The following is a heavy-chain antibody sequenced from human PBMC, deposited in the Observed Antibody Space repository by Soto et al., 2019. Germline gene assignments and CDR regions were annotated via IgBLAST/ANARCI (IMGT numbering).Heavy chain of an antibody. Sequence: GGSLRLSCAASGFTFSSYAMSWVRQAPGKGLEWVSAISGSGGSTYYADSVKGRFTISRDNSKNTLYLQMNSLRAEDTAVYYCAKGLYSRSGPDYYMDVWGKGTTVTVSS. J-gene: IGHJ6*03. V-gene: IGHV3-23*01. CDR3: AKGLYSRSGPDYYMDV. CDR1: GFTFSSYA. D-gene: IGHD6-13*01. CDR2: ISGSGGST.